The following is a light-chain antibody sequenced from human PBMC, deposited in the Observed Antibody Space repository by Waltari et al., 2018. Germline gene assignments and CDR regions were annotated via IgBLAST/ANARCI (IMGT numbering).Light chain of an antibody. V-gene: IGKV1-12*01. CDR3: LQYSSSPLT. CDR2: KAS. CDR1: QSISSW. Sequence: DIQMIQSPSSLSVSVGDTVTITCRASQSISSWLAWYQQKPGKAPKLLIYKASSLQSGVPSRFSGSGSGTDFTLIIRNLQPEDSAAYFCLQYSSSPLTFGGGTKVEIK. J-gene: IGKJ4*01.